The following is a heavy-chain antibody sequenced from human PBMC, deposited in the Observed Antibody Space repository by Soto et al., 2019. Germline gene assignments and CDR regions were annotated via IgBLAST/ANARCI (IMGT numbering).Heavy chain of an antibody. V-gene: IGHV1-18*03. J-gene: IGHJ6*03. CDR2: ISAYNGNT. Sequence: ASVKVPCKASGYTFTSYGISWVRQAPGQGLEWMGWISAYNGNTNYAQKLQGRVTMTTDTSTSTAYMELRSLRSDDMAVYYCARVGCTNGVCYYRGGTRPPENYYMDVWGKGTTVTVSS. D-gene: IGHD2-8*01. CDR1: GYTFTSYG. CDR3: ARVGCTNGVCYYRGGTRPPENYYMDV.